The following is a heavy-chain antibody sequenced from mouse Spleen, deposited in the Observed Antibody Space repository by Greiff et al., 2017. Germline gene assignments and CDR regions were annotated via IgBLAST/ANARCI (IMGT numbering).Heavy chain of an antibody. CDR1: GYTFTSYW. Sequence: QVQLQQPGAELVMPGASVKLSCKASGYTFTSYWMHWVKQRPGQGLEWIGEIDPSDSYTNYNQKFKGKATLTVDKSSSTAYMQLSSLTSEDSAVYYCARYPLYGNYPYYFDYWGQGTTLTVSS. J-gene: IGHJ2*01. CDR2: IDPSDSYT. CDR3: ARYPLYGNYPYYFDY. D-gene: IGHD2-1*01. V-gene: IGHV1-69*01.